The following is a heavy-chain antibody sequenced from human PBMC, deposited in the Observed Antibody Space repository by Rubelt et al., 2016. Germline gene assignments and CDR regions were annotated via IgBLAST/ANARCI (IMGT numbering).Heavy chain of an antibody. J-gene: IGHJ4*02. CDR1: GYTFTSYY. CDR3: ARGGLSELLWFGESRIDY. CDR2: INPTYGGP. V-gene: IGHV1-46*01. Sequence: QVQLVQSGAEVKKPGASVKVSCQASGYTFTSYYMHWVRQAPGQMLAYMGIINPTYGGPSYVQKFPGRVTMTRDTSTSTVYMELSSLRSDDTAVYYCARGGLSELLWFGESRIDYWGQGTLVTVSS. D-gene: IGHD3-10*01.